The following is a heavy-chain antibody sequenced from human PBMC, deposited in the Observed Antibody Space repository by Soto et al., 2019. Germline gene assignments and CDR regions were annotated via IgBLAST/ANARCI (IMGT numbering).Heavy chain of an antibody. Sequence: QVQLVQSGAEVKKPGSSVKVSCKASGGTFSSYAISWVRQAPGQGLEWMGGIIPIFGTANYAQKFQGRVTVTADESTSTAYMERSSLRSEDTAVYYCARGWRQHYYYCYGMDVWGQGTTVTVSS. CDR2: IIPIFGTA. CDR3: ARGWRQHYYYCYGMDV. J-gene: IGHJ6*02. CDR1: GGTFSSYA. D-gene: IGHD6-13*01. V-gene: IGHV1-69*12.